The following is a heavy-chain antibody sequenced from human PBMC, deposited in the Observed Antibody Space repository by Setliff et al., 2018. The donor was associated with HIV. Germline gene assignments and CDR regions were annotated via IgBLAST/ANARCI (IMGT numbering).Heavy chain of an antibody. J-gene: IGHJ4*02. Sequence: VKILETLSLTCTVSGGSISNYYWSWIRQPPGKGLEWIGCGYYSGITHYDPSLKSRVSISVDASKNQFSLRLNSVTVADTAVYFCARSSRGSLRDLDYWGPGTLVTVSS. CDR3: ARSSRGSLRDLDY. D-gene: IGHD2-21*02. CDR2: GYYSGIT. V-gene: IGHV4-59*08. CDR1: GGSISNYY.